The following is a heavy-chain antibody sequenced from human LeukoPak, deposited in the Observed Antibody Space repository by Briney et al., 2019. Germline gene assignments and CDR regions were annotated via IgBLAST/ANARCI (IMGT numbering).Heavy chain of an antibody. Sequence: TGGSLTLSCAASGFTFRSYWMHWVRQAPGKGLVWVSRINSDGSSTSYADSVKGRSTISRDNAKNTLYLRMNSLRAEDTAVYYCARGEYSYLDYWGQGALVTVSS. CDR1: GFTFRSYW. D-gene: IGHD5-18*01. J-gene: IGHJ4*02. CDR3: ARGEYSYLDY. CDR2: INSDGSST. V-gene: IGHV3-74*01.